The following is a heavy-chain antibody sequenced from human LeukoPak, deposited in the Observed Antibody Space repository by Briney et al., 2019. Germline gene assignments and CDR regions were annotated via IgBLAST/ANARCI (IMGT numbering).Heavy chain of an antibody. V-gene: IGHV3-30*18. J-gene: IGHJ4*02. CDR3: AKDRGYITYYFDY. D-gene: IGHD3-10*01. CDR2: ISYDGSNK. CDR1: GFTFSNYG. Sequence: PGGSLRLSCAASGFTFSNYGMHWVRQAPGKGLEWVAVISYDGSNKYYADSVKGRFTISRDNSKNTLYLQMNSLRAEGAAVYYCAKDRGYITYYFDYWGQGTLVTVSS.